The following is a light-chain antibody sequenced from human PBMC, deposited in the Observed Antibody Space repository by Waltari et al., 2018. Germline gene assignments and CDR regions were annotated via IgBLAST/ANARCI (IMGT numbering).Light chain of an antibody. J-gene: IGKJ1*01. CDR2: DAS. V-gene: IGKV3-20*01. CDR1: QSVSRA. Sequence: EIVLTQSPGTLSLSPGERATLSCRASQSVSRALAWYQQKPGQAPRLRIYDASRWATGRPDRFSGSVCGTDFSPTIAGLEPEDFAVYYCQHYGRLPATFGQGTKVEIK. CDR3: QHYGRLPAT.